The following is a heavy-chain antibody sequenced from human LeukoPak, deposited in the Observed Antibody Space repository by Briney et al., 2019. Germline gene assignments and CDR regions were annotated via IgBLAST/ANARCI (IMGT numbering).Heavy chain of an antibody. V-gene: IGHV3-23*01. Sequence: GGSLRLSCAASGSTLSSYAMSWVRQAPGKGLEWVSTISGSGGSTYYADSVKDRFTLSRDNSKSTLYLQMSSLRAEDTALYYCARGQWLVTSPFDFWGQGTLVTVSS. J-gene: IGHJ4*02. CDR1: GSTLSSYA. CDR3: ARGQWLVTSPFDF. CDR2: ISGSGGST. D-gene: IGHD6-19*01.